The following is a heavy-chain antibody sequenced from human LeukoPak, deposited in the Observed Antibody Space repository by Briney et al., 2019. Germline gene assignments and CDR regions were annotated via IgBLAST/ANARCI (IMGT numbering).Heavy chain of an antibody. D-gene: IGHD3-10*01. J-gene: IGHJ4*02. V-gene: IGHV3-9*01. Sequence: GGSLRLSCAASGFTFDDYAMHWVRQAPGKGLEWVSGISWNSGSIGYADSVKGRFTISRDNAKNSLYLQMNSLRAEDTALYYCAKDNAPGYYGSGSPGELDYWGQGTLVTVSS. CDR3: AKDNAPGYYGSGSPGELDY. CDR1: GFTFDDYA. CDR2: ISWNSGSI.